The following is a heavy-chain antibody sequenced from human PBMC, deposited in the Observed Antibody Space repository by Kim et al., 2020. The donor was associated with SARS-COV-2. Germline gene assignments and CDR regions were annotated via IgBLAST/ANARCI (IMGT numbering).Heavy chain of an antibody. CDR1: GFTFSSYS. CDR2: ISSSSSYI. V-gene: IGHV3-21*01. CDR3: AGTLAAAGTSWFDP. D-gene: IGHD6-13*01. J-gene: IGHJ5*02. Sequence: GGSLRLSCAASGFTFSSYSMNWVRQAPGKGLEWVSSISSSSSYIYYADSVKGRFTISRDNAKNSLYLQMNSLRAEDTAVYYCAGTLAAAGTSWFDPWGQGTLVTVSS.